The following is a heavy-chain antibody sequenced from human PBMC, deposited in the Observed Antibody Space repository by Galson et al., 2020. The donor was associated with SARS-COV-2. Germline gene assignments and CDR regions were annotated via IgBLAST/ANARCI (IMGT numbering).Heavy chain of an antibody. Sequence: ASVKVSCKVSGHTLTDLSMHWVRQTPGEGLQWMGGLDPEDGQKVYAHNFQGRVTMTEDTSTNTAHMGLSSLRSDDTAVYCCATLPRGTYEGNLDSWGHGTLVTVSS. V-gene: IGHV1-24*01. D-gene: IGHD3-16*01. CDR3: ATLPRGTYEGNLDS. CDR2: LDPEDGQK. CDR1: GHTLTDLS. J-gene: IGHJ5*01.